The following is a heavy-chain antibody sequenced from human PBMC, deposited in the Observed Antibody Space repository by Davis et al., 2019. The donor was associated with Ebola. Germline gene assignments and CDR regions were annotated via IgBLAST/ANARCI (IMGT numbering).Heavy chain of an antibody. CDR3: ARDPGSSWYFMDV. J-gene: IGHJ6*04. D-gene: IGHD6-13*01. CDR2: IGKDGSDQ. V-gene: IGHV3-7*01. Sequence: GESLKISCAASGFIFSNCWMSWVRQAPGKGLEWVGLIGKDGSDQAYGDSVKGRFTISRDNAKNSLYLQMNSLRAEDTAVYYCARDPGSSWYFMDVWGKGTTVAVSS. CDR1: GFIFSNCW.